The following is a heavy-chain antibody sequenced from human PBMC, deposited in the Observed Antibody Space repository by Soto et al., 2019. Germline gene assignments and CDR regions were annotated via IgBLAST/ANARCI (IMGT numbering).Heavy chain of an antibody. J-gene: IGHJ6*02. Sequence: GGSLRLSCAASGFTFSSYSMNWVRQAPGKGLEWVSSISSSSSYIYYADSVKGRFTISRDNAKNSLYLQMNSLRAEDTAVYYCARDRTTVTDYYYYYYGMDVWGQGTTVTVSS. V-gene: IGHV3-21*01. CDR2: ISSSSSYI. D-gene: IGHD4-17*01. CDR1: GFTFSSYS. CDR3: ARDRTTVTDYYYYYYGMDV.